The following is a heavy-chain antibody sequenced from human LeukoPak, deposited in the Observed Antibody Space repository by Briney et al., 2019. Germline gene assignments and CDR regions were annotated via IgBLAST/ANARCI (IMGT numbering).Heavy chain of an antibody. CDR2: VKSKADDGTT. V-gene: IGHV3-15*01. J-gene: IGHJ3*02. D-gene: IGHD3-10*01. CDR3: ATEGGSGSYYGDDAFDM. Sequence: GGSLRLSCEASGFSFTNTWMSWVRQAPGKRLEWVGRVKSKADDGTTDYAAPVQGRFTISRDDSKNTLSLQMNSLKTEDTAVYYCATEGGSGSYYGDDAFDMWGQGTMVTVSS. CDR1: GFSFTNTW.